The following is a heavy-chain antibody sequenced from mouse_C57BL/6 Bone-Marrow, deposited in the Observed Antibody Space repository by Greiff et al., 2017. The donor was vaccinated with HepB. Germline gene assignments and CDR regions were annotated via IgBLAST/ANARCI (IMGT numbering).Heavy chain of an antibody. CDR1: GYAFTNYL. CDR3: ARDGSWFAY. D-gene: IGHD2-3*01. CDR2: INPGSGGT. Sequence: LVESGAELVRPGTSVKVSCKASGYAFTNYLIEWVKQRPGQGLEWIGVINPGSGGTNYNEKFKGKATLTADKSSSTAYMQLSSLTSEDSAVYFCARDGSWFAYWGQGTLVTVSA. J-gene: IGHJ3*01. V-gene: IGHV1-54*01.